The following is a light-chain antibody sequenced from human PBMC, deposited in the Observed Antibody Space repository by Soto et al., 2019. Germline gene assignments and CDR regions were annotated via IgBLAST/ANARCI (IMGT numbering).Light chain of an antibody. V-gene: IGKV3-20*01. CDR2: GAS. CDR1: QSVSSSY. CDR3: QQYGSSPRT. J-gene: IGKJ2*01. Sequence: EIVLTQSPGTLSLSPGERATLSCSASQSVSSSYLVWYQQKPGQAPRLLIYGASSRATGIPDRFSGSGSGTDFTLTITRLEAEDFAVYYCQQYGSSPRTFGQGTKLEIK.